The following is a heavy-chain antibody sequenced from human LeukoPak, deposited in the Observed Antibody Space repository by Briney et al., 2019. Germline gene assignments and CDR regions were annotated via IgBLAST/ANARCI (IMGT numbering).Heavy chain of an antibody. D-gene: IGHD6-13*01. CDR3: ARVGLPVAAAGTIDY. CDR1: GFTFSSYD. CDR2: IGTAGDT. J-gene: IGHJ4*02. V-gene: IGHV3-13*01. Sequence: PGGSLGLSCAASGFTFSSYDMHWVRQATGKGLEWVSAIGTAGDTYYPGSVKGRFTISRENAKNSLYLQMNSLRAGDTAVYYCARVGLPVAAAGTIDYWGQGTLVTVSS.